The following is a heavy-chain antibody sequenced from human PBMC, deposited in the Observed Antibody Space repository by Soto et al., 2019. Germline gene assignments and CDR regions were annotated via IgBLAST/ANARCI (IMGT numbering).Heavy chain of an antibody. Sequence: SEPLSLTCSVSGYSVTSSDYYWAWIRQPPGKGLEWIGSMFYSGLTYYNPSLKSRVTLSVDTSKNQFSVRLYSVTAADTAVYSCAPLSVSLSGPYGIHAWGQGTTVTVSS. J-gene: IGHJ6*02. CDR1: GYSVTSSDYY. D-gene: IGHD2-15*01. CDR3: APLSVSLSGPYGIHA. V-gene: IGHV4-39*01. CDR2: MFYSGLT.